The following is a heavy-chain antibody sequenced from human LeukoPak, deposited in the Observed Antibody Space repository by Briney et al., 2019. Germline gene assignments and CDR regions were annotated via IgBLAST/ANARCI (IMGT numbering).Heavy chain of an antibody. CDR1: GLTFSSYS. V-gene: IGHV3-21*01. CDR3: ARDLPTFDI. Sequence: GGSLSLSCAVSGLTFSSYSVIWVRQSPGKGLEWVSSISSSSSYIYYADSVKGRFTISRDNAKNSLYLQMNSLRAEDTAVYYCARDLPTFDIWVQGTMVTVSS. CDR2: ISSSSSYI. J-gene: IGHJ3*02.